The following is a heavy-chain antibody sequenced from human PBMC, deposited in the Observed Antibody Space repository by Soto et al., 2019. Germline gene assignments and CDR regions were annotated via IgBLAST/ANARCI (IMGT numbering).Heavy chain of an antibody. D-gene: IGHD6-6*01. J-gene: IGHJ4*02. V-gene: IGHV3-23*01. CDR1: GFTFSSYA. Sequence: EVQLLESGGGLVQPGGSLRLSCAASGFTFSSYAMSWVRQAPGKGLEWVSAISGSGGSTYYADSVKGRFTISRDNAKNTLYRQMNSLRAEDTAVYYCAKGRGSSVFVHAFDYWGQGTLVTVSS. CDR3: AKGRGSSVFVHAFDY. CDR2: ISGSGGST.